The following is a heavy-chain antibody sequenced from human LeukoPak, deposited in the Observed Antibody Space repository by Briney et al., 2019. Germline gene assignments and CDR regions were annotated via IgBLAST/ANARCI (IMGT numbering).Heavy chain of an antibody. CDR2: TNSDGRSI. Sequence: PGGSLRLSCAASGFTFSNYWMHWVRQAPGKGLVRVSRTNSDGRSIIYADSVKGRFTISRDNAKNTLYLQMSSLRVEDTAVYYCARGGSPPEALGDALNIWGQGTMVTVSS. D-gene: IGHD1-26*01. J-gene: IGHJ3*02. V-gene: IGHV3-74*01. CDR3: ARGGSPPEALGDALNI. CDR1: GFTFSNYW.